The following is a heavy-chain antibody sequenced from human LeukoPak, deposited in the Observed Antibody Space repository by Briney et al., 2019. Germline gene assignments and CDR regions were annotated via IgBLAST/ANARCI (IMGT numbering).Heavy chain of an antibody. D-gene: IGHD3-22*01. Sequence: GGSLRLSCAASGFTFSSYAMHWVRQAPGKGLEWVAVISYDGSNKYYADSVKGRFTISRDNSKNTLYLQMNSLRAEDTAVYYCARVPPYYDSTHNWFDPWGQGTLVTVSS. J-gene: IGHJ5*02. V-gene: IGHV3-30-3*01. CDR3: ARVPPYYDSTHNWFDP. CDR1: GFTFSSYA. CDR2: ISYDGSNK.